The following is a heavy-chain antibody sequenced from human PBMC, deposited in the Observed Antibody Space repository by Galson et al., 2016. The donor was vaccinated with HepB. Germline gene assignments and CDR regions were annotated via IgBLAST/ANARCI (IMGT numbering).Heavy chain of an antibody. CDR3: VRGSGSYYKTSFDL. D-gene: IGHD3-10*01. Sequence: SLRLSCAASGFTFSNYAVHWVRQSPGKGLLWVAVTPYDGSKEYYADNVRGRFTISRENSESTVHLQMNSLRPEDTAVYYCVRGSGSYYKTSFDLWGQGTMVTVSS. CDR2: TPYDGSKE. J-gene: IGHJ3*01. V-gene: IGHV3-30-3*01. CDR1: GFTFSNYA.